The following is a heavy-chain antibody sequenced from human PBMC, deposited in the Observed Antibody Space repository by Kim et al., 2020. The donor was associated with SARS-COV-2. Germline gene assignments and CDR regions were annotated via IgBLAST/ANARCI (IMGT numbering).Heavy chain of an antibody. J-gene: IGHJ6*03. CDR3: AKRGRYSLAAYYYMDV. Sequence: SVKGRFTISRDNSKNTLYLQMNSLRAEDTAVYYCAKRGRYSLAAYYYMDVWGKGTTVTVSS. V-gene: IGHV3-23*01. D-gene: IGHD1-26*01.